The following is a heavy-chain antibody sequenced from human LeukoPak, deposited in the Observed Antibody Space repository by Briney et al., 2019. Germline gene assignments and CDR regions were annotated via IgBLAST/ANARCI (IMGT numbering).Heavy chain of an antibody. Sequence: SVKVSCKASGGTFSSYAISWVRQAPGQGLEWMGRIIPILGIANYAQKFQGRVTITADKSTSTAYMELSSLRSEDTAVYYCARSSTLDIVVVPAAPGAFDIWGQGTMVTVSS. J-gene: IGHJ3*02. CDR1: GGTFSSYA. D-gene: IGHD2-2*01. CDR2: IIPILGIA. CDR3: ARSSTLDIVVVPAAPGAFDI. V-gene: IGHV1-69*04.